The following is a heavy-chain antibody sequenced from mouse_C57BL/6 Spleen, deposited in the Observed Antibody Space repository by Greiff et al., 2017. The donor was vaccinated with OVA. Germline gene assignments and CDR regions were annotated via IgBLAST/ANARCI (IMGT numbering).Heavy chain of an antibody. V-gene: IGHV5-9-1*02. CDR3: TGSNYAWFAY. Sequence: EVKVVESGEGLVKPGGSLKLSCAASGFTFSSYAMSWVRQTPEKRLEWVAYISSGGDYIYYADTVKGRFTISRDNARNTLYLQMSSLKSEDTAMYYCTGSNYAWFAYWGQGTLVTVSA. CDR2: ISSGGDYI. CDR1: GFTFSSYA. D-gene: IGHD2-5*01. J-gene: IGHJ3*01.